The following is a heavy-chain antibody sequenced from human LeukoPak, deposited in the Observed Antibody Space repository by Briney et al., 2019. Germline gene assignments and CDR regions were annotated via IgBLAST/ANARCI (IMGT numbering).Heavy chain of an antibody. J-gene: IGHJ3*02. CDR1: GFTFGDYA. D-gene: IGHD2-2*01. CDR2: ISWNSYTI. Sequence: GGSLRLSCAASGFTFGDYAMHWVRQSPGKGLEWVSGISWNSYTIGYVDSVKGRFTISRDNAKKFLYLQMNSLRAEDTALYYCATEGKYCTSSSCYQSRAFDIWGQGTMVTVSS. V-gene: IGHV3-9*01. CDR3: ATEGKYCTSSSCYQSRAFDI.